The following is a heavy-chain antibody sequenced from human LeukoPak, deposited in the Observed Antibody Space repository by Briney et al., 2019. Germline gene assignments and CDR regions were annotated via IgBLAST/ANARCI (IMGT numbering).Heavy chain of an antibody. D-gene: IGHD4-17*01. CDR1: GGSISSGSYY. J-gene: IGHJ6*04. CDR2: IYTSGST. Sequence: PSQTLSLTCTVSGGSISSGSYYWSWIRQPAGTGLEWIGRIYTSGSTNYNPSLKSRVTISVDTSKNQFSLKLSSVTAADTAVYYCARLQPAGSVTTPPPMDVWGKGTTVTISS. CDR3: ARLQPAGSVTTPPPMDV. V-gene: IGHV4-61*02.